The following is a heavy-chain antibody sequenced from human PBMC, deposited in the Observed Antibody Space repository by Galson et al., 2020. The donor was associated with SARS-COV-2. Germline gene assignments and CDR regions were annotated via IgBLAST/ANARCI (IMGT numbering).Heavy chain of an antibody. CDR1: GFTFSSYS. CDR2: ISSSSSYI. D-gene: IGHD3-10*01. V-gene: IGHV3-21*04. CDR3: ARDRVPWYMDV. J-gene: IGHJ6*03. Sequence: NSGGSLRLSCAASGFTFSSYSMNWVRQAPGKGLEWVSSISSSSSYIYYADSVKGRFTISRDNSKNTLYLQMNSLRAEDTAVYYCARDRVPWYMDVWGKGTTVTVSS.